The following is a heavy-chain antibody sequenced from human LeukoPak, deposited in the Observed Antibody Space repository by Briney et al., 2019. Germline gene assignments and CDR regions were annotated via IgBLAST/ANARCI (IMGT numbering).Heavy chain of an antibody. V-gene: IGHV3-74*01. J-gene: IGHJ4*02. Sequence: AGSVRFYCAASGFTFSSYWLQWVRHAPGKGLVWVSRINSDGGETSYADSVKGRLTICRDGARNTLYLQSNSLRAEYTAVDYCARGDLHQGTLVYWGQGTLVSASS. CDR1: GFTFSSYW. CDR2: INSDGGET. D-gene: IGHD2/OR15-2a*01. CDR3: ARGDLHQGTLVY.